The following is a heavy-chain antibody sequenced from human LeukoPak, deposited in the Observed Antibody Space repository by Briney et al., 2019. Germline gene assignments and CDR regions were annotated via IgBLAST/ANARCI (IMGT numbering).Heavy chain of an antibody. Sequence: GGSLRLSCAASGFTFSSYAVSWVRQAPGKGLEWVSAISGSGGSTYYADSVKGRFTISRDNSKNTLYLQMNSLRAEDTAVYYCAKDVWAGYSSGWYDLPNFDYWGQGTLVTVSS. V-gene: IGHV3-23*01. D-gene: IGHD6-19*01. CDR1: GFTFSSYA. J-gene: IGHJ4*02. CDR3: AKDVWAGYSSGWYDLPNFDY. CDR2: ISGSGGST.